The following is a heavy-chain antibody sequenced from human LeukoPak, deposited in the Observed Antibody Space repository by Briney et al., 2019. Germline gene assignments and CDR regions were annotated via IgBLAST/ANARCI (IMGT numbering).Heavy chain of an antibody. D-gene: IGHD2-8*01. J-gene: IGHJ5*02. CDR1: GLSFSGYY. V-gene: IGHV4-34*01. Sequence: SETLSLTCAVYGLSFSGYYWSWVRQPPGKGLEWVGEINHSGSTNYNPSLKNRVTISVDTSKNQFSLKLSSVAAADTAVYYCARGRRPTLMLNWFDPWGQGTLVTVSS. CDR2: INHSGST. CDR3: ARGRRPTLMLNWFDP.